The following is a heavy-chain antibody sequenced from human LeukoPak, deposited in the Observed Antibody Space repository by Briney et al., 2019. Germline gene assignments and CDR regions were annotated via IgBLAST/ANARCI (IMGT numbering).Heavy chain of an antibody. V-gene: IGHV1-24*01. CDR2: FDPEDGET. Sequence: GASVKVSCKVSGYTLSKLSIHWVRQAPGKGLEWMGGFDPEDGETIYAQKFQGRVTMTEDTSTDTPYMELSSLRSEDTAVYYCTAVAASFDYWGQGTLVTVSS. CDR3: TAVAASFDY. CDR1: GYTLSKLS. J-gene: IGHJ4*02.